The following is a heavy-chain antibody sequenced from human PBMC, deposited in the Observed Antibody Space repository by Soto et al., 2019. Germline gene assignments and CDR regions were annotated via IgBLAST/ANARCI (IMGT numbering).Heavy chain of an antibody. CDR2: ISGSGGST. Sequence: GGSLRLSCAASGFTFSSYAMSWVRQAPGKGLEWVSAISGSGGSTYYADSVKGRFTISRDNSKNTLYLQMNSLRAEDTAVYYCATRLILSSGWSYYFDYWGQGTLVTVSS. V-gene: IGHV3-23*01. CDR3: ATRLILSSGWSYYFDY. J-gene: IGHJ4*02. D-gene: IGHD6-19*01. CDR1: GFTFSSYA.